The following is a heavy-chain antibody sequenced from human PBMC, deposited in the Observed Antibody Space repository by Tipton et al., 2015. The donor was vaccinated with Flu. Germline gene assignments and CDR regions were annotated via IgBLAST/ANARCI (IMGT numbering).Heavy chain of an antibody. Sequence: QLVQSGGGLVQPGGSLRLSCAASGFTFNSYEMNWVRQAPGKGLEWVSYISSSGSTIYYADSVKGRFTISRDNAKNSLYLQMNSLRAEDTAVYYCARGWWLGPSDAFDLWGQGAMVAVSS. J-gene: IGHJ3*01. D-gene: IGHD2-15*01. CDR1: GFTFNSYE. CDR3: ARGWWLGPSDAFDL. V-gene: IGHV3-48*03. CDR2: ISSSGSTI.